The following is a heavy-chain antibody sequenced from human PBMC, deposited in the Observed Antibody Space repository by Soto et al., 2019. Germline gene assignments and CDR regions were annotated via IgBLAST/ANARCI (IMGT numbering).Heavy chain of an antibody. Sequence: EVHLVESGGGLVQPGGSLRLSCAASGFTFSSYYMNWVRQAPGKGLEWVSYISSASHTIYYADSVRGRFTISRDNAKNSLFLHMTSLRDEDTAIYYCARDCHFGYGMDVWGQGTTVTVSS. CDR1: GFTFSSYY. CDR3: ARDCHFGYGMDV. CDR2: ISSASHTI. V-gene: IGHV3-48*02. D-gene: IGHD3-10*01. J-gene: IGHJ6*02.